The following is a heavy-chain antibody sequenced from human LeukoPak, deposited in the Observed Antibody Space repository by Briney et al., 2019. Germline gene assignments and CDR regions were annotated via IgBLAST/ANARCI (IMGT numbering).Heavy chain of an antibody. CDR3: AKGWYYHRDSPFDY. D-gene: IGHD3-9*01. Sequence: GASVKVSCKASGGTFSSYAISWVRQAPGQGLEWMGRIIPILGIANYAQKFQGRVTITADKSTSTAYMELSSLRAEDTAVYYCAKGWYYHRDSPFDYWGQGTLVTVSS. CDR2: IIPILGIA. V-gene: IGHV1-69*04. J-gene: IGHJ4*02. CDR1: GGTFSSYA.